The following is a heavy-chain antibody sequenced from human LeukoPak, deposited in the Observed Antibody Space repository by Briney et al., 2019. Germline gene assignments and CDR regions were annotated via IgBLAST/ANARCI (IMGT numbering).Heavy chain of an antibody. CDR3: ASENPYYYDSSGYYSHYYFDY. Sequence: ASVKVSCKASGGTFSSYAISWVRQAPGQGLEWMGRIIPIFGTANYAQKFQGRVTITTDESTSTAYMELSSLRSEDTAVYYCASENPYYYDSSGYYSHYYFDYWGQGTLVTVSS. CDR2: IIPIFGTA. CDR1: GGTFSSYA. D-gene: IGHD3-22*01. J-gene: IGHJ4*02. V-gene: IGHV1-69*05.